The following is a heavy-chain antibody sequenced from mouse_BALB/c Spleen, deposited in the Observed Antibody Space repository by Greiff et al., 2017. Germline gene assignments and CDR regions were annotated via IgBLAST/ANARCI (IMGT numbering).Heavy chain of an antibody. V-gene: IGHV5-6-3*01. CDR3: ARDDTTVVAPYYAMDY. CDR2: INSNGGST. Sequence: DVMLVESGGGLVQPGGSLKLSCAASGFTFSSYGMSWVRQTPDKRLELVATINSNGGSTYYPDSVKGRFTISRDNAKNTLYLQMSSLKSEDTAMYYCARDDTTVVAPYYAMDYWGQGTSVTVSS. D-gene: IGHD1-1*01. CDR1: GFTFSSYG. J-gene: IGHJ4*01.